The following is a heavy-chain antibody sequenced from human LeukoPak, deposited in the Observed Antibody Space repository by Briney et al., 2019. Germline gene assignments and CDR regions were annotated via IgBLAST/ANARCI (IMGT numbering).Heavy chain of an antibody. CDR3: ARDQYYYDSSGPQPLDY. CDR1: GDSISSSSYY. CDR2: MYYSGST. V-gene: IGHV4-39*07. D-gene: IGHD3-22*01. J-gene: IGHJ4*02. Sequence: PSETLSLTCTVSGDSISSSSYYWAWIRQPPGKGLEWIGSMYYSGSTYYNPSLKSRVTMSVDTSKNQLSLKLSSVTAADTAVYYCARDQYYYDSSGPQPLDYWGQGTLVTVSS.